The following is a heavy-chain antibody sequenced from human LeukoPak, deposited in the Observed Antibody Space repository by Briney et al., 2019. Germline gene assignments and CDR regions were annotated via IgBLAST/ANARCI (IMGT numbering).Heavy chain of an antibody. Sequence: ASVKVSCKASGYTFTGYYMHWVRQAPGQGLEWMGWINPNSGGTNYAQKFQGRDTMTRDTSISTAYMELSRLRSDDTAVYYCARRTYYYDSSGYYQSQVFDYWGQGTLVTVSS. V-gene: IGHV1-2*02. CDR1: GYTFTGYY. CDR3: ARRTYYYDSSGYYQSQVFDY. J-gene: IGHJ4*02. D-gene: IGHD3-22*01. CDR2: INPNSGGT.